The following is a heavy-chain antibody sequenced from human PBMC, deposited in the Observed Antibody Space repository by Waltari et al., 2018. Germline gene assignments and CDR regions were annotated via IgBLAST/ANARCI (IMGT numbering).Heavy chain of an antibody. Sequence: DVQLVESGGGLVQPGGSLRLSCAASGFTFSNYQMNWVRQAPGKGLGWLSYSTGSGSTTYYADSVKGRFAISRDNAKDSLYLQMSNLGAEDTAVYYCARNRKIATGGWGRDLDYWGQGTLVTVSS. D-gene: IGHD6-13*01. V-gene: IGHV3-48*03. J-gene: IGHJ4*02. CDR2: STGSGSTT. CDR1: GFTFSNYQ. CDR3: ARNRKIATGGWGRDLDY.